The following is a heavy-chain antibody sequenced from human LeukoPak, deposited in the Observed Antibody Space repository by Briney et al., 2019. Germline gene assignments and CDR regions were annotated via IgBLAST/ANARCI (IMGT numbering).Heavy chain of an antibody. CDR2: IYHSGST. J-gene: IGHJ3*01. D-gene: IGHD3-22*01. Sequence: PSETLSLTCTVSGYSISSGYYWGWIRQPPGKGLEWIGSIYHSGSTYYNPSLKGRVTISVDTSKNQFSLKLSSVTAADTAVYYCARELRYDNSDSGAFWGQGTVVTVSS. CDR1: GYSISSGYY. CDR3: ARELRYDNSDSGAF. V-gene: IGHV4-38-2*02.